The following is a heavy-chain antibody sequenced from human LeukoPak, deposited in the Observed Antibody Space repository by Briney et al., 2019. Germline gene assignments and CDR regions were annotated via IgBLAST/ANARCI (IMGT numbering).Heavy chain of an antibody. V-gene: IGHV3-30-3*01. D-gene: IGHD3-10*01. CDR2: ISYDGSNK. CDR1: GFTFSSYA. J-gene: IGHJ4*02. Sequence: GGSLRLSCAASGFTFSSYAMHWVRQAPGKGLEWVAVISYDGSNKYYADSVKGRFIISRDNSKNTLYLQMNSLRAEDTAVYYCARHTVMVRGGNWEDWGQGTLVTVSS. CDR3: ARHTVMVRGGNWED.